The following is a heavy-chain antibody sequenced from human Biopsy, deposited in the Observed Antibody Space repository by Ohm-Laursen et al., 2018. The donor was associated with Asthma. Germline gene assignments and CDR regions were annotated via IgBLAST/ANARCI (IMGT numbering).Heavy chain of an antibody. CDR2: ISWNSATI. V-gene: IGHV3-9*01. Sequence: SLRLSCAASGFKFDEYTMHWVRQAPGKGLEWVSGISWNSATIGYADSVEGRFTISRDNAKNSVFLHMDSLRPEDAAFYYCAKVRSDWVITESFDYWGQGVLVTVSS. D-gene: IGHD3-22*01. CDR3: AKVRSDWVITESFDY. J-gene: IGHJ4*02. CDR1: GFKFDEYT.